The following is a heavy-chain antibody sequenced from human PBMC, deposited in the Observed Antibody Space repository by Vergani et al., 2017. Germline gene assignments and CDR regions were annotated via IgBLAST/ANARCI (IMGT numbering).Heavy chain of an antibody. J-gene: IGHJ6*02. CDR3: ATRGSGYDGYYYYGMDV. Sequence: QVQLVQSGAEVKKPGSSVKVSCKASGGTFSSYAISWVRQAPGQGLEWMGGIIPIFGTANYAQKFQGRVTMTEDTSTDTAYMELSSLRSEDTAVYYCATRGSGYDGYYYYGMDVWGQGTTVTVSS. CDR1: GGTFSSYA. CDR2: IIPIFGTA. V-gene: IGHV1-69*14. D-gene: IGHD5-12*01.